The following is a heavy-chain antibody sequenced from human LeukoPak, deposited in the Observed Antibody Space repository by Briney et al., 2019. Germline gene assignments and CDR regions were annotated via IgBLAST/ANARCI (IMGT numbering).Heavy chain of an antibody. D-gene: IGHD6-13*01. CDR1: GGSISSSSYY. CDR2: IYYSGST. Sequence: KPSETLSLTCTVSGGSISSSSYYWGWIRQPPGKGLEWIGSIYYSGSTYYNPSLKSRVTISVDTSKNQFSLKLSSMTAADTAVYYCARVGSSSWYYFDYWGQGTLVTVSS. V-gene: IGHV4-39*07. J-gene: IGHJ4*02. CDR3: ARVGSSSWYYFDY.